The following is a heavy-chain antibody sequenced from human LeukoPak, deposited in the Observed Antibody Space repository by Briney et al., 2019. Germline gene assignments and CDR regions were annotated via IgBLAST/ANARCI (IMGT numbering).Heavy chain of an antibody. CDR3: ARGGYYYETFDY. CDR2: IIPIFGTA. CDR1: GGTFSSYA. J-gene: IGHJ4*02. D-gene: IGHD3-22*01. V-gene: IGHV1-69*06. Sequence: ASVKVSCKASGGTFSSYAISWVRQAPGQGLEWMGGIIPIFGTANYAQKFQGRVTITADKSTSTAYMELSSLRSEDTAVYYCARGGYYYETFDYWGQGTLVTVSS.